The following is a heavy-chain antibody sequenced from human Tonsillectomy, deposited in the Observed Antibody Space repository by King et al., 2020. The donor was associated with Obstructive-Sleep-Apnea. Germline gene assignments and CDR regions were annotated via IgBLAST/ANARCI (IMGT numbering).Heavy chain of an antibody. Sequence: VQLVESGGGLVKPGGSLRLSCAASGFTFTNAWMSWVRQPPGKGLEWVGRIRSKGDGGTTNYAAPVKGRFTISRDDSKTTLYLQRNSLKIGETAVYYCSGKGNWGQGTLVTVSS. CDR2: IRSKGDGGTT. V-gene: IGHV3-15*01. CDR1: GFTFTNAW. D-gene: IGHD3-10*01. CDR3: SGKGN. J-gene: IGHJ4*02.